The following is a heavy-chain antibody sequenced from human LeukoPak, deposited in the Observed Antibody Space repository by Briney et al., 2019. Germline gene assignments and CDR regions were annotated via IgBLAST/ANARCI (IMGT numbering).Heavy chain of an antibody. V-gene: IGHV4-39*01. CDR2: IYYSGST. J-gene: IGHJ4*02. D-gene: IGHD3-16*02. CDR3: ARPLTITFGGVIEYYFDY. CDR1: GGSISSSSYY. Sequence: SETLSLTCTVSGGSISSSSYYWGWIRQPPGKGREWIGSIYYSGSTYYNPSLKRRVTISVDTSKNQFSLKLSSVTAADTAVYYCARPLTITFGGVIEYYFDYWGQGTLVTVSS.